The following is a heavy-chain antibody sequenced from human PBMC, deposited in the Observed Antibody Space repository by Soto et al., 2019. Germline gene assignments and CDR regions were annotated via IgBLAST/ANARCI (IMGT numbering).Heavy chain of an antibody. V-gene: IGHV3-64D*08. CDR1: GFTFTNYW. Sequence: GGSLRLSCAASGFTFTNYWMHWVRQAPGKGLEYVSAISSNGGSTYYADSVKGRFTISRDNSKNTLYLQMNSLRAEDTAVYYCVKDMVRGVTSNYYYGMDVWGQGTTVTVSS. D-gene: IGHD3-10*01. CDR3: VKDMVRGVTSNYYYGMDV. J-gene: IGHJ6*02. CDR2: ISSNGGST.